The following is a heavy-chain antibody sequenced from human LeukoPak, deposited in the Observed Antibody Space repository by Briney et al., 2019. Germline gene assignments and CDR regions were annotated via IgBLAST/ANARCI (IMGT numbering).Heavy chain of an antibody. J-gene: IGHJ6*02. V-gene: IGHV1-69*04. D-gene: IGHD2-2*01. CDR3: ADTYCSSTSYPLQIYYYYGMDV. CDR2: IIPILGIA. Sequence: ASVKVSCKASGGTFSSYAISWVRQAPGQGLEWMGRIIPILGIANYAQKFQGRVTITADKSTSTAYMELSSLRSEDTAVYYCADTYCSSTSYPLQIYYYYGMDVWGQGTTVTVSS. CDR1: GGTFSSYA.